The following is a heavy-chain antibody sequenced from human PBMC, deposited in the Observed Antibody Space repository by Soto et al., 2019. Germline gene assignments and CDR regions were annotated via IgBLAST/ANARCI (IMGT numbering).Heavy chain of an antibody. CDR2: FDPEDGET. J-gene: IGHJ4*02. Sequence: ASVKVSCKVSGYTLTELSMHWVRQAPGKGLEWMGGFDPEDGETIYAQKFQGRVTMTEDTSTDTAYMELSSLRSEDTAVYYCATEAFSVPVGGPATAIGGYYFDYWGQGTLVTVSS. V-gene: IGHV1-24*01. D-gene: IGHD2-2*02. CDR3: ATEAFSVPVGGPATAIGGYYFDY. CDR1: GYTLTELS.